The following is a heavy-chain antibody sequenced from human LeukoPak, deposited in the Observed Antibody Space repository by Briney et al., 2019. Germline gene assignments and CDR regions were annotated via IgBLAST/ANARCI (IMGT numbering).Heavy chain of an antibody. J-gene: IGHJ4*02. CDR2: IIPILGIA. CDR1: GGTFSSYA. CDR3: ATVKDRYSYGSPPFDY. D-gene: IGHD5-18*01. V-gene: IGHV1-69*04. Sequence: SVKVSCKASGGTFSSYAISWVRQAPGQGLEWMGRIIPILGIANYAQKFQGRVTITADKSTSTAYMELSSLRSEDTAVYYCATVKDRYSYGSPPFDYWGQGTLVTVSS.